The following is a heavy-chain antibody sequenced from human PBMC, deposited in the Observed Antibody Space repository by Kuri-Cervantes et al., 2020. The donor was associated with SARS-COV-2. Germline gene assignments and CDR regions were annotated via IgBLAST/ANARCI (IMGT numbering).Heavy chain of an antibody. J-gene: IGHJ4*02. CDR2: VKTNSGNT. Sequence: ASVKVSCKASGYTFTSYDINWVRLATGQGLEWMGMVKTNSGNTLYAQIFQGRVTMTRDTSTSTVYMELSSLTSEDTAIYYCYCAPKEGFDSWGQGTLVTVSS. CDR3: YCAPKEGFDS. V-gene: IGHV1-8*02. CDR1: GYTFTSYD. D-gene: IGHD2-21*01.